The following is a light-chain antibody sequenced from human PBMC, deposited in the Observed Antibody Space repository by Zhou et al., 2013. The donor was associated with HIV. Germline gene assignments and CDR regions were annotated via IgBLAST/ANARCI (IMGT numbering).Light chain of an antibody. V-gene: IGKV1-39*01. Sequence: DIQMTQSPSSLSASVGDRVTVTCRASQSISNYLNWYRQKPGKAPELLIFAASRLESGVPSTFSGSGSGTDFTLTISSLRPEDFATYYCQQSYSSPWTFGQGTKVEIQ. J-gene: IGKJ1*01. CDR1: QSISNY. CDR2: AAS. CDR3: QQSYSSPWT.